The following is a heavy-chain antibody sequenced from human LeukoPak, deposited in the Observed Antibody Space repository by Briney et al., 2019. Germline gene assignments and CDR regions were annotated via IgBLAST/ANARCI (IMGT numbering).Heavy chain of an antibody. D-gene: IGHD1-26*01. Sequence: SETLSLTCIVSGASISSYYWSWIRQPPGKGLEWIGDIYYSGSTNYNPSLKSRVTISVDTSKNQFSLKLSSVTAADTAVYYCARATSGSYRNWGQGTLVTVPS. CDR3: ARATSGSYRN. V-gene: IGHV4-59*01. CDR1: GASISSYY. J-gene: IGHJ4*02. CDR2: IYYSGST.